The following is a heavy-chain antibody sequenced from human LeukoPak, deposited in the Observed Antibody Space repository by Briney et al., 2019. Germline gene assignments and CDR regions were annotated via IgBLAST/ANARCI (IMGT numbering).Heavy chain of an antibody. V-gene: IGHV1-69*04. CDR3: ASSSDILTGYYNPFDY. CDR1: GGTFSSYA. D-gene: IGHD3-9*01. Sequence: SVKVSCKASGGTFSSYAISWVRQAPGQGLEWMGRIIPTLGIANYAQKFQGRVTITADKSTSTAYMELSSLGSEDTAVYYCASSSDILTGYYNPFDYWGQGTLVTVSS. CDR2: IIPTLGIA. J-gene: IGHJ4*02.